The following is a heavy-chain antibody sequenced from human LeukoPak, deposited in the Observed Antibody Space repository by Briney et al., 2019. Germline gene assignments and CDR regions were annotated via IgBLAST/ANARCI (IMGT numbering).Heavy chain of an antibody. CDR3: ARVTYSSGYN. CDR2: ISSSGSTI. D-gene: IGHD3-22*01. CDR1: GFTFSSYS. Sequence: GGSLRLSCAASGFTFSSYSMNWVRQAPGKGLEWVSYISSSGSTIYYADSVKGRFTISRDNAKNSLYLQMNSLRAEDTAVYYCARVTYSSGYNWGQGTLVTVSS. V-gene: IGHV3-48*04. J-gene: IGHJ4*02.